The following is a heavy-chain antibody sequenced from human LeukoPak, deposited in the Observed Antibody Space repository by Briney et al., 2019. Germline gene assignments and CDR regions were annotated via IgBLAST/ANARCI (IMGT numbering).Heavy chain of an antibody. J-gene: IGHJ4*02. CDR2: IGIRGDT. D-gene: IGHD6-19*01. CDR3: ARGGIKVSGIDEFGY. CDR1: GFTFIDYD. V-gene: IGHV3-13*01. Sequence: GGSLRLSCAASGFTFIDYDMHWVRQVIGKGLEWVSSIGIRGDTHYSRSWKGPFTIPRENAESSLYLQMNSVRDEDTAVYYCARGGIKVSGIDEFGYWGQGTLVTVSS.